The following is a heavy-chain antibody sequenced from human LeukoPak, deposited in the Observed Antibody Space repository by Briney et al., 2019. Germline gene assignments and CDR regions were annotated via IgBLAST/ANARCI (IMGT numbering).Heavy chain of an antibody. CDR3: AKWASDNRAFDL. V-gene: IGHV4-59*08. CDR2: IYYSGST. D-gene: IGHD2-8*01. J-gene: IGHJ4*02. Sequence: PSETLSLTCTVSGDSISGYYWSWIRQPPGKGLEWIGYIYYSGSTNYNPSLKSRVTISLDTSKNQFSLRLSSVTAADTAVYFCAKWASDNRAFDLWGQGTLVTVSS. CDR1: GDSISGYY.